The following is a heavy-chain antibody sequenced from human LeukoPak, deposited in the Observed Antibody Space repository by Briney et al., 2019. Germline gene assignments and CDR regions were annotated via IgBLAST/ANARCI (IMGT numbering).Heavy chain of an antibody. J-gene: IGHJ2*01. CDR2: IIPILGIA. CDR1: GGTFSSYA. D-gene: IGHD6-19*01. CDR3: AREYSGYSSGWYGDYWYFDL. Sequence: SVKVSCKASGGTFSSYAISWVRQAPGQGLEWMGRIIPILGIANYAQKFQGRVTITADKSTSTAYMELSSLRSEDTAVYYSAREYSGYSSGWYGDYWYFDLWGRGTLVTVSS. V-gene: IGHV1-69*04.